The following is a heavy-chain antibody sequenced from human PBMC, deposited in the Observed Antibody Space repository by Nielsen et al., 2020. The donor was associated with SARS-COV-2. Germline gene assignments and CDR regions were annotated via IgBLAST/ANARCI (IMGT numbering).Heavy chain of an antibody. V-gene: IGHV3-9*01. J-gene: IGHJ4*02. CDR1: GFTFDDYA. D-gene: IGHD6-13*01. Sequence: GGSLRLSCAASGFTFDDYAMHWVRQAPGKGLEWVSGISWNSGSIGYADSVKGRFTISRDNAKNSLYLQMNSLRAEDTALYYCAKLPGIAAADHVIDYWGQGTLVTVSS. CDR2: ISWNSGSI. CDR3: AKLPGIAAADHVIDY.